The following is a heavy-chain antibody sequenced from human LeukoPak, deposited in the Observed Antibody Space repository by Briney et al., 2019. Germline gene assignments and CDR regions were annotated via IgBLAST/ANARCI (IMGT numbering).Heavy chain of an antibody. Sequence: GGSLRLSCAASGFTFSSYAMSWVRQAPGKGLERVSAISGSGGSTYYADSVKGRFTISRDNSKNTLYLQMNSLRAEDTAVYYCAKDTVWFGEFDYWGQGTLVTVSS. CDR2: ISGSGGST. CDR3: AKDTVWFGEFDY. V-gene: IGHV3-23*01. J-gene: IGHJ4*02. CDR1: GFTFSSYA. D-gene: IGHD3-10*01.